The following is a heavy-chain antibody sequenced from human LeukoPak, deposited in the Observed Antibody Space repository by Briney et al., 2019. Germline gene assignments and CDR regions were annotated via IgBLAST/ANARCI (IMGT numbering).Heavy chain of an antibody. V-gene: IGHV3-21*01. D-gene: IGHD2-15*01. CDR2: ISSSSSYI. J-gene: IGHJ4*02. CDR3: ARASYCSGGSCYSFDY. CDR1: GFTFSSYS. Sequence: GGSLRLSCAASGFTFSSYSMNWVRQAPGKGLEWVSSISSSSSYIYYADSVKGRFTISRDNAKNSLYLQMNSLRAEDTAVYYCARASYCSGGSCYSFDYWGQGTLVTVSS.